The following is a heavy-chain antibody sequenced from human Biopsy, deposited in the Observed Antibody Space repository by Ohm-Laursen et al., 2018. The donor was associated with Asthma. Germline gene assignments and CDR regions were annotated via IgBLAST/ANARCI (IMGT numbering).Heavy chain of an antibody. CDR1: GFTFSSYG. CDR3: ASQSSGPDFWSGYYYFAY. J-gene: IGHJ4*02. CDR2: ISYDGSNK. Sequence: SLRLSCAASGFTFSSYGMHWVRQAPGKGLEWVAVISYDGSNKYYADSVKGRFTISRDNSKNTLYLQMNSLRAEDTAVYYCASQSSGPDFWSGYYYFAYWGQGPLVTVSS. D-gene: IGHD3-3*01. V-gene: IGHV3-30*03.